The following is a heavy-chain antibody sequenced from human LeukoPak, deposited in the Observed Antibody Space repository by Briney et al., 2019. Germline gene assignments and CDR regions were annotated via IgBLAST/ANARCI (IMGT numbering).Heavy chain of an antibody. Sequence: SETLSLTCTVSGGSISSYYWSWIRQPPGKGLEWIEYIYYSGSTNYNPSLKSRVTISVNTSKNQFSLTLSSVTAADTAVYYCASSGYSYGSLGYWGQGTLVTVSS. D-gene: IGHD5-18*01. J-gene: IGHJ4*02. V-gene: IGHV4-59*01. CDR1: GGSISSYY. CDR3: ASSGYSYGSLGY. CDR2: IYYSGST.